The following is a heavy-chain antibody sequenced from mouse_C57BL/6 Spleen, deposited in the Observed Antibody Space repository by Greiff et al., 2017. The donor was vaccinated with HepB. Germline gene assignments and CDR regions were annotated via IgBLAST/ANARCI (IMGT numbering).Heavy chain of an antibody. J-gene: IGHJ3*01. D-gene: IGHD1-1*01. V-gene: IGHV1-64*01. CDR3: AREGYYYGSRRTGFAY. CDR2: IHPNSGST. Sequence: QVQLQQPGAELVKPGASVKLSCKASGYTFTSYWMHWVKQRPGQGLEWIGMIHPNSGSTNYNEKFKSKATLTVDKSSSTAYMQLSSMTSEDSAVYDCAREGYYYGSRRTGFAYWGQGTLVTVSA. CDR1: GYTFTSYW.